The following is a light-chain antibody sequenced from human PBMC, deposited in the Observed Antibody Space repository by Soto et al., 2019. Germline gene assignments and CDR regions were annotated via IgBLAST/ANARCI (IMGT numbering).Light chain of an antibody. CDR1: QGISSW. Sequence: DIQMTQSPSSVSASVGDRVTITCRASQGISSWLAWYQHKPGKAPKLLIYAASSLQGAVPSRFSGRVSGTDFTLTVSILKPEDFATYYCQHANSLPDTFVQGSKPEIK. J-gene: IGKJ2*01. CDR2: AAS. V-gene: IGKV1D-12*01. CDR3: QHANSLPDT.